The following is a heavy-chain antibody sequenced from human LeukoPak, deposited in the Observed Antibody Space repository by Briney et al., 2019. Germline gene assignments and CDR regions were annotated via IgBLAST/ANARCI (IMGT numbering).Heavy chain of an antibody. CDR2: IIPIFGTA. V-gene: IGHV1-69*13. D-gene: IGHD2-21*02. CDR1: GGTFSSYA. Sequence: SVKVSCKASGGTFSSYAISWVRQAPGQGLEWMGGIIPIFGTANYAQRFQGRVTITADESTSTAYMELSSLRSEDTAVYYCARVGQILAYCGGDCYENWFDPWGQGTLVTVSS. J-gene: IGHJ5*02. CDR3: ARVGQILAYCGGDCYENWFDP.